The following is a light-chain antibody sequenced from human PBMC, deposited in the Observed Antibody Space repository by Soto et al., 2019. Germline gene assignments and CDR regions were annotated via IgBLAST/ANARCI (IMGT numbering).Light chain of an antibody. CDR2: DAS. Sequence: EPVLTQSPATLSLSAAETATLTRTASQSISVYFAWFQQKPGQAPRLLIYDASNRATGIPARFSGSGSGTDFTLTISSLEPEDFAVYYCQQRSNGPPITFGQGTRLEIK. CDR3: QQRSNGPPIT. V-gene: IGKV3-11*01. J-gene: IGKJ5*01. CDR1: QSISVY.